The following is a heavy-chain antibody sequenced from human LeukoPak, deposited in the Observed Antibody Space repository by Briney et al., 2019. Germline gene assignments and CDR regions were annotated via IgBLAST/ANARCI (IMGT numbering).Heavy chain of an antibody. D-gene: IGHD6-19*01. CDR3: ARQSGWYAPLAHYYYYGMDV. V-gene: IGHV4-39*01. Sequence: PSETLPLTCTVSGGSISSSSYYWGWIRQPPGKGLEWIGSIYYSGSTYYNPSLKSRVTISVDTSKNQFSLKLSSVTAADTAVYYCARQSGWYAPLAHYYYYGMDVWGQGTTVTVSS. CDR1: GGSISSSSYY. J-gene: IGHJ6*02. CDR2: IYYSGST.